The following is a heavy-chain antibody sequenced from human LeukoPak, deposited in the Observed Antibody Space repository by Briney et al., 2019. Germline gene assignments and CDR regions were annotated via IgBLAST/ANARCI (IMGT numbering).Heavy chain of an antibody. D-gene: IGHD3-22*01. CDR1: GFTFSSYA. J-gene: IGHJ6*02. V-gene: IGHV3-30-3*01. CDR2: ISYDGSNK. CDR3: ASPDDSSGYYYAYYYYGMDV. Sequence: GRSLRLSCAASGFTFSSYAMHWVRQAPGKGLEWVAVISYDGSNKYYADSVKGRFTISRDNSKNTLYLQMNSLRAEDTAVYYCASPDDSSGYYYAYYYYGMDVWGQGTTVTVSS.